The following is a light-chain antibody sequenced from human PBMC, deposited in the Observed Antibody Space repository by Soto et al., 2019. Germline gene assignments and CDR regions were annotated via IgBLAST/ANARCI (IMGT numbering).Light chain of an antibody. J-gene: IGKJ4*01. Sequence: DIMMTQSPDSLAVSLVERATISCKSSQTLLYRGNKKSYLAWYQQKLGQPPKLLIYWASTREVGVPDRFSGSGSGADFTRTISSVQAEDVAVYYCQQYYSPPLTFGGGTKVEI. CDR3: QQYYSPPLT. CDR2: WAS. V-gene: IGKV4-1*01. CDR1: QTLLYRGNKKSY.